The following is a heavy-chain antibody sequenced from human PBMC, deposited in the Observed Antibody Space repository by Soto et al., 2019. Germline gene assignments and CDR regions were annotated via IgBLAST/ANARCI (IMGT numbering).Heavy chain of an antibody. CDR2: IYHSGST. D-gene: IGHD4-17*01. V-gene: IGHV4-30-2*01. CDR1: GGSISSGGYS. J-gene: IGHJ6*02. Sequence: PSETLSLTCAVSGGSISSGGYSWSWIRQPPGKGLEWIGYIYHSGSTNYNPSPKSRVTISVDTSKNQFSLKLSSVTAADTAVYYCARGPGVTTTSGMDVWGQGTTVT. CDR3: ARGPGVTTTSGMDV.